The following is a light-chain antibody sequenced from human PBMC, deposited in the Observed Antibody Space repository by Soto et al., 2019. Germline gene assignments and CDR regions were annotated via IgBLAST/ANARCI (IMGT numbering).Light chain of an antibody. CDR3: ATWDDNLNGWV. J-gene: IGLJ3*02. CDR1: SSNIGSNT. CDR2: SDS. V-gene: IGLV1-44*01. Sequence: QLVLTQPPSASGTPGQRVTISCSGASSNIGSNTVNWYQHLPGTAPKLLVHSDSQRPSGLPDRFSGSKSGTSASLAISGLQSEDEADYYCATWDDNLNGWVFGGGTKLTV.